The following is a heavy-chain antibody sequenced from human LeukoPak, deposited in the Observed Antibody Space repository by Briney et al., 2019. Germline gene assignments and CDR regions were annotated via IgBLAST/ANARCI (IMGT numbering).Heavy chain of an antibody. J-gene: IGHJ4*02. V-gene: IGHV4-4*07. Sequence: SETLSLTCTVSAGSIGNYYWSWIRQPAGKGLEWIGRIYASGSTNYNPSLKSRVTMSVDTSKNQFSLKLSSVTAADTAVYYCARSDITVIVYDYWGQGTLVTVSS. CDR1: AGSIGNYY. CDR2: IYASGST. CDR3: ARSDITVIVYDY. D-gene: IGHD3-22*01.